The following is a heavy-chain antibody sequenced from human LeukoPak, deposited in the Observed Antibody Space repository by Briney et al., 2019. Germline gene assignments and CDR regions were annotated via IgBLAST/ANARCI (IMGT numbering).Heavy chain of an antibody. Sequence: GGSLRLSCAASGFTFSSYAMTWVRQAPGKGLEWVSAISGRGGSTYYADSVKGRFTISRDNSKNTLYLQMNSLRAEDTAVYYCASIKVAVAGSGAWGQGTLVTVSS. D-gene: IGHD6-19*01. CDR2: ISGRGGST. CDR3: ASIKVAVAGSGA. J-gene: IGHJ4*02. CDR1: GFTFSSYA. V-gene: IGHV3-23*01.